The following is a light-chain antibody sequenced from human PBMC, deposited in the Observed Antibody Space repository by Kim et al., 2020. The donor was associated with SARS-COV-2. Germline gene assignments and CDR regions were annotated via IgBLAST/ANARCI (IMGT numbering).Light chain of an antibody. CDR3: QQSYSTPYT. V-gene: IGKV1-39*01. Sequence: YAFVGDRVTITCRASQGISSYLNWYQQKQGKAPKLLIYAASSLQSGVPSRFSGSGSGTDFILTISSLQPEDFATYYCQQSYSTPYTFGQGTKLEI. CDR2: AAS. J-gene: IGKJ2*01. CDR1: QGISSY.